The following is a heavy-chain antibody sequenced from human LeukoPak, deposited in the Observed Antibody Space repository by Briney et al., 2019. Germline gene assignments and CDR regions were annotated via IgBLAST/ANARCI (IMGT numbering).Heavy chain of an antibody. CDR2: IYSGGST. J-gene: IGHJ4*02. CDR1: GFTVSSSY. V-gene: IGHV3-66*02. Sequence: GGSLRLSCAASGFTVSSSYMSWVRQAPGMGLEWVSVIYSGGSTYYADSVKGRFTISRDNSKNTLYLQMNSLRAEDTAVYYCATEGQHYDSSGYPTWTFDSWGQGTLVTVSS. CDR3: ATEGQHYDSSGYPTWTFDS. D-gene: IGHD3-22*01.